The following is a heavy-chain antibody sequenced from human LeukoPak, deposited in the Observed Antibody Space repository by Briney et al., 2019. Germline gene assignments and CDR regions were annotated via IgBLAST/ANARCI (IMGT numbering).Heavy chain of an antibody. D-gene: IGHD3-3*01. J-gene: IGHJ5*02. CDR2: ISYDGSNK. CDR3: AKDREFGVVETTIDP. V-gene: IGHV3-30*18. Sequence: PGGSLRLSCAASGFTFSSYGMPWVRQAPGKGLEWVAVISYDGSNKYYADSVKGRFTISRDNSKNTLYLQMNSLRAEDTAVYYCAKDREFGVVETTIDPWGQGTLVTVSS. CDR1: GFTFSSYG.